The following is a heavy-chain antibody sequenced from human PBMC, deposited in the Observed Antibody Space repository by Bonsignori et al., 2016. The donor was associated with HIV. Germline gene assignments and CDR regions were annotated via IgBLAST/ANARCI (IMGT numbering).Heavy chain of an antibody. D-gene: IGHD1-26*01. Sequence: WVRQAPGQGLEWMGIINPSGGSTSYAQKFQGRVTMTRDTSTSTVYMELSSLRSEDTAVYYCARAVDRGGSYGGVHYWGQGTLVTVSS. CDR2: INPSGGST. V-gene: IGHV1-46*01. CDR3: ARAVDRGGSYGGVHY. J-gene: IGHJ4*02.